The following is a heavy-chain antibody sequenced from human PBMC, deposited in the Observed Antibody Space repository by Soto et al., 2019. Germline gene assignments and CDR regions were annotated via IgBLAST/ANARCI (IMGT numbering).Heavy chain of an antibody. Sequence: PGGSLRLSCAASGFTFSSYWMSWVRQAPGKGLEWVANIKQDGSEKYYVDSVKGRFTISRDNAKNSLYLQMNSLRAEDTAVYYCASYCSGGSCYFHDAFDIWGQGTMVTVSS. J-gene: IGHJ3*02. CDR3: ASYCSGGSCYFHDAFDI. D-gene: IGHD2-15*01. CDR1: GFTFSSYW. CDR2: IKQDGSEK. V-gene: IGHV3-7*01.